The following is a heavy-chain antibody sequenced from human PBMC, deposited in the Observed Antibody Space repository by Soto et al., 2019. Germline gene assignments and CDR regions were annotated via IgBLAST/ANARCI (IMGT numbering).Heavy chain of an antibody. D-gene: IGHD3-9*01. CDR3: ARFRRATGRSD. CDR2: IYYTGTT. J-gene: IGHJ4*02. CDR1: GGSVSSGSYY. V-gene: IGHV4-61*03. Sequence: QVQLQESGPGLVKSSETLSLTCSVSGGSVSSGSYYWNWIRQPPGKGLEWIGYIYYTGTTNYNPSLKSRVTISEDTSKNHFSLKLRSVTAADTAVYYCARFRRATGRSDWGQGTLVTVSS.